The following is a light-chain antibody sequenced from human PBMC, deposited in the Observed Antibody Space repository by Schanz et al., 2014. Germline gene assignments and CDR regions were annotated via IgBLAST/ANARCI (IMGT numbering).Light chain of an antibody. Sequence: DIQMTQSPSSLSTFVGDRLTIACRASQSIGSYLNWYQQKPGKAPKVLIYAASSLPSGVPSRFSGSGSGTEFTLTISSLQSYDFATYYCQHFAFGQGTKVEIK. CDR2: AAS. CDR3: QHFA. V-gene: IGKV1-39*01. J-gene: IGKJ1*01. CDR1: QSIGSY.